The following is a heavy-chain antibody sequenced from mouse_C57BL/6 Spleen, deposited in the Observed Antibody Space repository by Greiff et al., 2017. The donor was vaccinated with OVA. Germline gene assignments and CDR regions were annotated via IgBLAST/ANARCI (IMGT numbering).Heavy chain of an antibody. V-gene: IGHV1-82*01. D-gene: IGHD1-1*01. CDR3: ARSGVASDYAMDY. CDR1: GYAFSSSW. Sequence: VQLQQSGPELVKPGASVKISCKASGYAFSSSWMNWVKQRPGKGLEWIGRIYPGDGDTNYNGKFKGKATLTADKSSSTAYMQLSSLTSEDSAVYFCARSGVASDYAMDYWGQGTSVTVSS. CDR2: IYPGDGDT. J-gene: IGHJ4*01.